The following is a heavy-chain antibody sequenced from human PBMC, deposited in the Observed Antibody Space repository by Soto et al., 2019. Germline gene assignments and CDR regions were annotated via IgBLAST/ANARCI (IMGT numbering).Heavy chain of an antibody. V-gene: IGHV3-11*06. CDR3: ARTPDCTNGVCSAGFDY. CDR2: ISSSSSYT. J-gene: IGHJ4*02. CDR1: GFTFSDYY. D-gene: IGHD2-8*01. Sequence: GGSLRLSCAASGFTFSDYYMSWIRQAPGKGLEWVSYISSSSSYTNYADSVKGRFTISRDNAKNSLYLQMNSLRAEDTAVYYCARTPDCTNGVCSAGFDYWGQGTLVTVS.